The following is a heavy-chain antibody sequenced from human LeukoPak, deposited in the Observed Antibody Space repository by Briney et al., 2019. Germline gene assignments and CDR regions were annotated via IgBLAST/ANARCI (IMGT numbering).Heavy chain of an antibody. CDR1: GFTFSSYE. Sequence: GGSLRLSCAASGFTFSSYEMNWVRQAPGKGLEWVSSISSSSSYIYYADSVKGRFTISRDNAKNSLYLQMNSLRAEDTAVYYCARALPIAARPFDYWGQGTLVTVSS. CDR2: ISSSSSYI. CDR3: ARALPIAARPFDY. D-gene: IGHD6-6*01. J-gene: IGHJ4*02. V-gene: IGHV3-21*01.